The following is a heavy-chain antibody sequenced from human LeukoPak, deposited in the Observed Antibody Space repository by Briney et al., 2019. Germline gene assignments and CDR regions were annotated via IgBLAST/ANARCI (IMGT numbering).Heavy chain of an antibody. D-gene: IGHD3-3*01. Sequence: GGSLRLSCAASGFTFSSYWMSWVRQAPGKGLEWVANIKQDGSEKYYVDSVKGRFTISRDNAKNSLYLQMNSLRAEDTAVYYCARDRGGFGVVNLNPAYINFDYWGQGTLVTVSS. J-gene: IGHJ4*02. CDR3: ARDRGGFGVVNLNPAYINFDY. V-gene: IGHV3-7*01. CDR1: GFTFSSYW. CDR2: IKQDGSEK.